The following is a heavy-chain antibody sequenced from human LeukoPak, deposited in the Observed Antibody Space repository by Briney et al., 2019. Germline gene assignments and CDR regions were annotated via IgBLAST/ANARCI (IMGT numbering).Heavy chain of an antibody. V-gene: IGHV4-38-2*02. Sequence: SSETLSLTCTVSGYSISSGYYWGWIRQPPGKGLEWIGRIYTSGSTNYNPSLKSRVTISVDTSKNQFSLKLSSVTAADTAVYYCARVFCSAGSCYSRAYYYYMDVWGKGTTVTVSS. CDR3: ARVFCSAGSCYSRAYYYYMDV. D-gene: IGHD2-15*01. CDR1: GYSISSGYY. J-gene: IGHJ6*03. CDR2: IYTSGST.